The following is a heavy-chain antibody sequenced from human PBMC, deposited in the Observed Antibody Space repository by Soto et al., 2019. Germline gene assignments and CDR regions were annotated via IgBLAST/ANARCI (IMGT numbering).Heavy chain of an antibody. CDR1: GFTFSSYS. J-gene: IGHJ4*02. V-gene: IGHV3-21*01. CDR3: AREYYDIYYFDY. Sequence: GGSLRLSCSASGFTFSSYSMNWVRQAPGKGLEWVSSISSSSSYIYYADSVKGRFTISRDNAKNSLYLQMNSLRAEDTAVYYCAREYYDIYYFDYWGQGTLVTVSS. CDR2: ISSSSSYI. D-gene: IGHD3-9*01.